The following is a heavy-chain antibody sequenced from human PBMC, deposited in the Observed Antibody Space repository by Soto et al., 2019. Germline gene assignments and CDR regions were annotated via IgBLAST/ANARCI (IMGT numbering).Heavy chain of an antibody. J-gene: IGHJ4*02. Sequence: GGSLRLSCAASGFTFTNYAMTWVRQAPEKGLEWVSTISGSGSITYYADSLKDRFTISRDNSKITLYLQINSLRAEDTAVYYCAKTIRGGYSSSWYYFDYWGQGTLVTVSS. D-gene: IGHD6-13*01. CDR2: ISGSGSIT. CDR1: GFTFTNYA. V-gene: IGHV3-23*01. CDR3: AKTIRGGYSSSWYYFDY.